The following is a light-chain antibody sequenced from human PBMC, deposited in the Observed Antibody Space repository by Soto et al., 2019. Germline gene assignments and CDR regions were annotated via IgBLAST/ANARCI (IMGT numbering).Light chain of an antibody. J-gene: IGLJ1*01. V-gene: IGLV1-40*01. CDR3: QYYDSRLSGSHYV. CDR2: GNS. CDR1: SSNIGAGYD. Sequence: QSVLTQPPSVSGAPGQRVTISCTGSSSNIGAGYDVHWYQQLPGTAPKLLIYGNSNRPSGVPDRFSGSKSGTSASLAITGLQAEDEAAYYCQYYDSRLSGSHYVFGTGTKVTVL.